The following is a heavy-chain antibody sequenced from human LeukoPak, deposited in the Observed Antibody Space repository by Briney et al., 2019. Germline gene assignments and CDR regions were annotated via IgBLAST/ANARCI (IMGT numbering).Heavy chain of an antibody. CDR3: ARATGSGPDFDWLLYLPAYFDY. J-gene: IGHJ4*02. V-gene: IGHV4-59*01. Sequence: SETLSLTCTVSGGSISSYYWSWIRQPPGKGLEWIGYIYYSGSTNYNPSLKSRATISVDTSKNQFSLKLSSVTAADTAVYYCARATGSGPDFDWLLYLPAYFDYWGQGTLVTVSS. D-gene: IGHD3-9*01. CDR1: GGSISSYY. CDR2: IYYSGST.